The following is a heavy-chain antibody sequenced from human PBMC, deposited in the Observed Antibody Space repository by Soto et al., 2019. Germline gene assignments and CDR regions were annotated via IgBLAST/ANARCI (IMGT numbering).Heavy chain of an antibody. CDR2: ISHSGAT. V-gene: IGHV4-31*03. CDR1: GESIDTAGYY. CDR3: SRGDY. Sequence: QVQLQESGPRLVRPSQTLSLTCTVSGESIDTAGYYWTWIRQRPGKGLEWLGFISHSGATYYNPSVKRRLSISLDTSQNQFSLAVSSVTAADTAVYFCSRGDYWGQGMLVTVSS. J-gene: IGHJ4*02.